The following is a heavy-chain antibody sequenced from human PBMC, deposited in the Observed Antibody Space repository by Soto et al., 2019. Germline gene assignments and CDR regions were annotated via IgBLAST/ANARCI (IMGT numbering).Heavy chain of an antibody. CDR2: IVVGSGNT. V-gene: IGHV1-58*01. Sequence: SVKVSCKASGFTFTSSAVQWVRQARGQRLEWIGWIVVGSGNTNYAQKFQERVTITRDMSTSTAYMELSSLRSEDTAVYYCAAEDSSSWYYYYGMDVWGQGTTVTVSS. J-gene: IGHJ6*02. CDR3: AAEDSSSWYYYYGMDV. D-gene: IGHD6-6*01. CDR1: GFTFTSSA.